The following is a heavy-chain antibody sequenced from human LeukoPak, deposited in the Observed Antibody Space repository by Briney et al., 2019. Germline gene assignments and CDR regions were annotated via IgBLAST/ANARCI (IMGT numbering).Heavy chain of an antibody. CDR3: ARGDRYIFD. CDR2: IYYSGTT. J-gene: IGHJ4*02. CDR1: GGSISNSYYY. V-gene: IGHV4-39*01. Sequence: NPSETLSLTCTVSGGSISNSYYYWGWTRQPPGEALEWIGSIYYSGTTYYKPSLKSRVTISVDTSKNQFSLRLSSVTAADTAVYYCARGDRYIFDWGQGTLVTVSS. D-gene: IGHD1-1*01.